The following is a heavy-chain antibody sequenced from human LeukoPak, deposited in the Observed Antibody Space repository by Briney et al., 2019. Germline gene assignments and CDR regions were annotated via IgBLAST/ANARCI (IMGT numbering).Heavy chain of an antibody. CDR1: GFTFSSYA. Sequence: PGGSLRLSCAASGFTFSSYAMSWVRQAPGKGLEWVSAISGSGGSTYYADSVKGRFTISGDNSKNTLYLQMNSLRAEDTAVYYCAKGGGYYGSGSYYIDYWGQGTLVTVSS. CDR3: AKGGGYYGSGSYYIDY. V-gene: IGHV3-23*01. CDR2: ISGSGGST. J-gene: IGHJ4*02. D-gene: IGHD3-10*01.